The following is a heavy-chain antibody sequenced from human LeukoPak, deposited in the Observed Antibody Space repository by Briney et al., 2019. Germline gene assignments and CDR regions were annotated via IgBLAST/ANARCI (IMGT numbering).Heavy chain of an antibody. CDR3: ARQRQTVAGLFEP. V-gene: IGHV4-39*01. Sequence: SETLSLTCTVSGGSISSISYDSGWIRQPPGKGPEWIGSIYYSGSTYYNPSLKSRLTISVDTSKSQFSLKLSSVTAADTAVYYCARQRQTVAGLFEPWGQGTLVTVSS. J-gene: IGHJ5*02. CDR1: GGSISSISYD. D-gene: IGHD6-19*01. CDR2: IYYSGST.